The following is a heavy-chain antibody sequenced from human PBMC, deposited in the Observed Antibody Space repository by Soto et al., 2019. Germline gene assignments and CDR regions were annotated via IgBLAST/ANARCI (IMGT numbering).Heavy chain of an antibody. CDR2: IYYSGST. CDR3: ARGSGHYYYGMDV. Sequence: SETLSLTCTISGGSISNYYWTWIRQPPGKGLEWIGYIYYSGSTNYNPSLKSRVTISVDTSKNQFSLKLSSVTAADTAVYYCARGSGHYYYGMDVWGQGTTVTVSS. D-gene: IGHD3-3*01. J-gene: IGHJ6*02. V-gene: IGHV4-59*08. CDR1: GGSISNYY.